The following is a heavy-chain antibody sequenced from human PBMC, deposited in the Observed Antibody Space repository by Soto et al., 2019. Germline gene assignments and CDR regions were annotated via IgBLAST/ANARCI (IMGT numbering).Heavy chain of an antibody. CDR1: GFTFSSYA. V-gene: IGHV3-30-3*01. D-gene: IGHD3-9*01. J-gene: IGHJ4*02. Sequence: QVQLVESGGGVVQPGRSLRLSCAASGFTFSSYAMHWVRQAPGKGLEWVAVISYDGISKHYADSVKGRFSISRDDSENTLYAQMNSLRAEDTAVYYCAKDGYLDTYYFDYWGQGTLVTVSS. CDR3: AKDGYLDTYYFDY. CDR2: ISYDGISK.